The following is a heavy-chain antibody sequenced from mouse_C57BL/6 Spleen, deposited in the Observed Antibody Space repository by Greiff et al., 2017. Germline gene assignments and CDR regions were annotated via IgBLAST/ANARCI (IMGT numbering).Heavy chain of an antibody. J-gene: IGHJ2*01. V-gene: IGHV1-9*01. Sequence: QVQLQQSGAELMKPGASVKLSCKATGYTFTGYWIEWVQQRPGHGLEWIGEILTGSGSTNYNEKIKGKANFTADTSSNTAVMQHSSLTTEDSAIYYCAGYDNYVDYFDYWGQGTTLTVSS. CDR3: AGYDNYVDYFDY. CDR2: ILTGSGST. CDR1: GYTFTGYW. D-gene: IGHD2-1*01.